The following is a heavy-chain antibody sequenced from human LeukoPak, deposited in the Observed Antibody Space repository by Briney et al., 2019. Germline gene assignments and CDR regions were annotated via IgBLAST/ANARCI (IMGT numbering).Heavy chain of an antibody. J-gene: IGHJ4*02. V-gene: IGHV3-53*01. Sequence: PGGSLRLSCAASGFIVSSNYMTWVRQAPGKGLEWVSVIYSGGSTYYADSVKGRFTISRDNSKNTLYLQMNSLRAEDTAVYYCATGRAGSSSWSLDYWGQGTLATVSS. CDR2: IYSGGST. CDR1: GFIVSSNY. D-gene: IGHD6-13*01. CDR3: ATGRAGSSSWSLDY.